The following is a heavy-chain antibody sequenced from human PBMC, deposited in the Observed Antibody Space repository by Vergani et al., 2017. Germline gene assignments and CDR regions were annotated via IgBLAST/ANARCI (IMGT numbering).Heavy chain of an antibody. CDR2: ISYDGSNK. CDR3: AKSRSMEYQLLWYFDL. V-gene: IGHV3-30*18. CDR1: GFTFSSYG. J-gene: IGHJ2*01. Sequence: QVQLVESGGGVVQPGRSLRLSCAASGFTFSSYGMHRVRQAPGKGLEWVAVISYDGSNKYYADSVKGRFTISRDNSKNTLYLQMNSLRAEDTAVYYCAKSRSMEYQLLWYFDLWGRGTLVTVSS. D-gene: IGHD2-2*01.